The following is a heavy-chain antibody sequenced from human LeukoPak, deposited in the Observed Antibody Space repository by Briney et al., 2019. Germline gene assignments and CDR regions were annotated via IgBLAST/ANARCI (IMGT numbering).Heavy chain of an antibody. V-gene: IGHV3-21*06. CDR1: GFTFSTSW. CDR2: IDSSGGYM. J-gene: IGHJ3*02. Sequence: GGSLRLSCAASGFTFSTSWMHWVRQAPGKGLVWVSSIDSSGGYMFYADSVKGRFIISRDNAKDSLYLQMNSLRVEDTAVYYCARIRLELGFDAFDIWGQGTMVTVSS. CDR3: ARIRLELGFDAFDI. D-gene: IGHD1-7*01.